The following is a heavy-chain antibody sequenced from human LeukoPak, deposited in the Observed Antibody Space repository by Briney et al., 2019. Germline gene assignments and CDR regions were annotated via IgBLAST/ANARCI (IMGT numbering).Heavy chain of an antibody. CDR1: GGSISSSSYY. J-gene: IGHJ5*02. V-gene: IGHV4-39*07. CDR2: IYYSGST. CDR3: VREDCSRSSCPLDP. D-gene: IGHD2-2*01. Sequence: SETLSLTCTVSGGSISSSSYYWGWIRQPPGKGLEWIGSIYYSGSTYYNPSLKSRVTISVDTSKNQFSLKLSSVTAADTAVYYCVREDCSRSSCPLDPWGQGTLVTVSS.